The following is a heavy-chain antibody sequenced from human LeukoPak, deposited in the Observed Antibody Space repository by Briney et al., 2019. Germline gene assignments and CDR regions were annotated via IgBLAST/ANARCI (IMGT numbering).Heavy chain of an antibody. Sequence: GGSLRLSCAASGFTFSSYGMHWVRQAPSKGLEWVAFIRYDGSNKYYADSVKGRFTISRDNSKNTLYLQMNSLRAEDTAVYYCAKDFKERELRSYFDYWGQGTLVTVSS. J-gene: IGHJ4*02. V-gene: IGHV3-30*02. CDR1: GFTFSSYG. CDR2: IRYDGSNK. CDR3: AKDFKERELRSYFDY. D-gene: IGHD1-26*01.